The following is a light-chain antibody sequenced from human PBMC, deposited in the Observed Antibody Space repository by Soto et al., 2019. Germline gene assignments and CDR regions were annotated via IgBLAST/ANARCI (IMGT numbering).Light chain of an antibody. Sequence: QSALTQPASVSGSPGQSITISCTGTSSDFGSYNLVSWYQHHPGKAPKLMIYEGSKRPSGVSNRFSGSKSGNTASLTISGLQAEDEADDYCCSYAGSSTYVVFGGGTKVTVL. V-gene: IGLV2-23*01. CDR1: SSDFGSYNL. CDR2: EGS. J-gene: IGLJ2*01. CDR3: CSYAGSSTYVV.